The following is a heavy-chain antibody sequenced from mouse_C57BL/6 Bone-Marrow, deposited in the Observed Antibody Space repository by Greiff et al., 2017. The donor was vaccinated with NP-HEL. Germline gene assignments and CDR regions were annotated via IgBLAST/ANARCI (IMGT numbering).Heavy chain of an antibody. V-gene: IGHV5-4*01. CDR3: ARDVGYYGRSWYFDV. CDR1: GFTFSSYA. Sequence: EVKLMESGGGLVKPGGSLKLSCAASGFTFSSYAMSWVRQTPEKRLEWVATISDGGSYTYYPDNVKGRFTISRDNAKNNLYLQMSHLKSEDTAMYYCARDVGYYGRSWYFDVWGTGTTVTVSS. D-gene: IGHD1-1*01. J-gene: IGHJ1*03. CDR2: ISDGGSYT.